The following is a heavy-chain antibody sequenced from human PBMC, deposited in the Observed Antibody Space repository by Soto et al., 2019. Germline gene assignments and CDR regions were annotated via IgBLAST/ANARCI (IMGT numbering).Heavy chain of an antibody. CDR1: GGSISSYY. J-gene: IGHJ3*02. CDR3: ARSPTRITMIVVVPEGAFDI. D-gene: IGHD3-22*01. Sequence: QVQLQESGPGLVKPSETLSLTCTGSGGSISSYYWSWIRQPPGKGLEWLGYIYYSGSTNYNPSLKSLVTMSVDTFKSLFSRMMSSGTGADTAVYYCARSPTRITMIVVVPEGAFDIWGQGTMVTVSS. V-gene: IGHV4-59*01. CDR2: IYYSGST.